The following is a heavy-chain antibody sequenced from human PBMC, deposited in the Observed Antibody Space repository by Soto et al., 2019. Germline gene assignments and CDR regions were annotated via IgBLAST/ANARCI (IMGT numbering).Heavy chain of an antibody. D-gene: IGHD6-13*01. V-gene: IGHV4-39*01. Sequence: QLQLQESGPGLVKPSETLSLTCTVSGGSISSSSYYWGWIRQPPGKGLEWIGSIYYSGSTYYNPSLKSRVTISVYTSKNQVSLMLSSVTAADTAVYYWARHVFSIAAVYYYGMDVCGQGTTVTVSS. CDR3: ARHVFSIAAVYYYGMDV. J-gene: IGHJ6*02. CDR1: GGSISSSSYY. CDR2: IYYSGST.